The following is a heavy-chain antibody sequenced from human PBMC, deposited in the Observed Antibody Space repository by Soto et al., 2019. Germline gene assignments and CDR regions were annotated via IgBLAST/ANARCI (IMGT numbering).Heavy chain of an antibody. V-gene: IGHV1-46*01. CDR3: AREEDGGILFDY. D-gene: IGHD2-15*01. Sequence: ASVKVSCKASGGTFSSYAISWVRQAPGQGLEWMGIINPSGGSTSYAQKFQGRVTMARDTSTSTVYMELSSLRSEDTAVYYCAREEDGGILFDYWGQGTLVTVSS. J-gene: IGHJ4*02. CDR2: INPSGGST. CDR1: GGTFSSYA.